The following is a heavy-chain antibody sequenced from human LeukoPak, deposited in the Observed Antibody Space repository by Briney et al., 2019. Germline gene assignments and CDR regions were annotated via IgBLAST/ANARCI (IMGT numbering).Heavy chain of an antibody. CDR3: AKDLRYYGSGSYLV. CDR2: ISYDGSNK. V-gene: IGHV3-30*18. Sequence: PGGSLRLSCAASGFTFSSYGMHWVRQAPDKGLEWVAVISYDGSNKYYADSVKGRFTISRDNSKNTLYLQMNSLRAEDTAVYYCAKDLRYYGSGSYLVWGQGTLVTVSS. J-gene: IGHJ4*02. CDR1: GFTFSSYG. D-gene: IGHD3-10*01.